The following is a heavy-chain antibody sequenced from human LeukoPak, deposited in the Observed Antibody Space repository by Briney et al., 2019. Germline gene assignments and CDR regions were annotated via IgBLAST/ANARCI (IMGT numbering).Heavy chain of an antibody. Sequence: PGRSLRLSCAASGFAFSSYGMHWVRQAPGKGLEWVAVISYDGSNKYYADSVKGRFTISRDNSKNTLYLQMNSLRAEDTAVYYCAANEVYSSSWWDYFDYWGQGTLVTVSS. J-gene: IGHJ4*02. CDR1: GFAFSSYG. V-gene: IGHV3-30*03. D-gene: IGHD6-13*01. CDR2: ISYDGSNK. CDR3: AANEVYSSSWWDYFDY.